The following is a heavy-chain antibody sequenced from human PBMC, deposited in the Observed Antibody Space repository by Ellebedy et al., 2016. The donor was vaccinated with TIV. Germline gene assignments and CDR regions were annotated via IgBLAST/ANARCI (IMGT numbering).Heavy chain of an antibody. D-gene: IGHD4-17*01. V-gene: IGHV3-7*01. Sequence: PGGSLRLSCAASGFTFSSSWMTWVRQAPGKGLEWVANIKQDGSDKFYVDSVKGRFTISRHKSKDTLYLQMNSLRAEDTAVYYCARQTVATSVNDAFDIWGLGTVVTVSS. CDR1: GFTFSSSW. J-gene: IGHJ3*02. CDR2: IKQDGSDK. CDR3: ARQTVATSVNDAFDI.